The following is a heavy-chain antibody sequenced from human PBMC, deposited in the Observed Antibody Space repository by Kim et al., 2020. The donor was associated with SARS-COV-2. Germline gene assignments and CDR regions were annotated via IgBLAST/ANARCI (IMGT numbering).Heavy chain of an antibody. J-gene: IGHJ6*02. CDR1: GGSFSGYY. CDR3: ARLITGTTQSPPPYGMDV. D-gene: IGHD1-20*01. V-gene: IGHV4-34*01. CDR2: INHSGST. Sequence: SETLSLTCAVYGGSFSGYYWSWIRQPPGKGLEWIGEINHSGSTNYNPSLKSRVTISVDTSKNQFSLKLSSVTAADTAVYYCARLITGTTQSPPPYGMDVWGQGTTVTVSS.